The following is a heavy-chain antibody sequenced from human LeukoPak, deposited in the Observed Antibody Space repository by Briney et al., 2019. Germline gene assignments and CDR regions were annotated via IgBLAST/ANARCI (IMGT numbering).Heavy chain of an antibody. V-gene: IGHV6-1*01. J-gene: IGHJ5*02. Sequence: SQTLSLTCAISGDSVSSNSAAWNWIRPSPSRGLEWLGRTFYRSKWYNDYAVSVKSRITINPDTSKNQFSLQLNSVTPEDTAVYYCARVHCSSTSCYTANWFDPWGQGTLVTVSS. CDR3: ARVHCSSTSCYTANWFDP. D-gene: IGHD2-2*02. CDR2: TFYRSKWYN. CDR1: GDSVSSNSAA.